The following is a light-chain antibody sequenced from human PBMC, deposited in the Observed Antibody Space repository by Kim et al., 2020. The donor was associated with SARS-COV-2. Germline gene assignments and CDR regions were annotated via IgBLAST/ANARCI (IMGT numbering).Light chain of an antibody. J-gene: IGKJ4*01. CDR1: HNICSC. CDR3: QQCYKLPLT. CDR2: AAS. Sequence: DIQLTQSPSSLSASVGDRVTITCRATHNICSCLHWFQQKPGRAPKLLVSAASNLQAGVPSRFTASGSGTHFTFTIESLQSEDFATYFCQQCYKLPLTFGRGTKVDIK. V-gene: IGKV1-33*01.